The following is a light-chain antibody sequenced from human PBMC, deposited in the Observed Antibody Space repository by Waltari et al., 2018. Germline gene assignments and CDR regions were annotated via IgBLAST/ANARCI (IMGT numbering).Light chain of an antibody. J-gene: IGKJ2*01. Sequence: DIQLTQAPSSLYASVGDGVSITCRASQTISTFLIWYQQKLRSAPKLLIYGADSLQSGVPSRIRGRGSGTDFTLTISSLQPEDFSTYYCQQSYRTPPYTFGQGTKVEIK. V-gene: IGKV1-39*01. CDR2: GAD. CDR1: QTISTF. CDR3: QQSYRTPPYT.